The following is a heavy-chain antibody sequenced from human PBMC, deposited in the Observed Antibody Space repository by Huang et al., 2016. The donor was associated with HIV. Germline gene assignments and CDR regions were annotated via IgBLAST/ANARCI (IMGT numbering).Heavy chain of an antibody. CDR2: IYSDEST. CDR3: AAQWELRGGVDF. V-gene: IGHV3-53*01. D-gene: IGHD1-26*01. CDR1: GFTVSSNY. Sequence: EVQLVESGGGLIQPGGSLRLSCAASGFTVSSNYMSWVRQAPGKGREWVSVIYSDESTYFADSVKGRFTIYRDKSKNTLYLQRNSLSAEDTAVYYCAAQWELRGGVDFWGQGTLVTVSS. J-gene: IGHJ4*02.